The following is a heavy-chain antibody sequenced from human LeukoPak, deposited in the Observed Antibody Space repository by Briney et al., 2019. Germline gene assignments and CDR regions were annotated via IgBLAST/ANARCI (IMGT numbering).Heavy chain of an antibody. CDR2: ISSSSSYI. J-gene: IGHJ4*02. D-gene: IGHD5-18*01. Sequence: GGSLRLSCAASGFTFSSYSMNWVRQAPGKGLEWVSSISSSSSYIYYADSVKGRFTISRDNAKNTLYLQMNSLRAEDTAVYYYARSWIRANLDYWGQGTLVTVSS. V-gene: IGHV3-21*01. CDR3: ARSWIRANLDY. CDR1: GFTFSSYS.